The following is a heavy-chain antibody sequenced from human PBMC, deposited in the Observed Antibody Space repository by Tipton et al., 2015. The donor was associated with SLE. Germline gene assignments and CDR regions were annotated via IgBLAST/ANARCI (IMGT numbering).Heavy chain of an antibody. Sequence: QLVQSGAEVKKPGASVKVSCRASGYTFSVYGITWVRQAPGQGLEWLGWISTYNSITNYAQKFQGRVTMTTDTSTSTVYMELRSLRSDDSALYYCARDSGSYSDFDLWGQGTLAIVSS. CDR3: ARDSGSYSDFDL. CDR1: GYTFSVYG. V-gene: IGHV1-18*01. J-gene: IGHJ4*02. CDR2: ISTYNSIT. D-gene: IGHD1-26*01.